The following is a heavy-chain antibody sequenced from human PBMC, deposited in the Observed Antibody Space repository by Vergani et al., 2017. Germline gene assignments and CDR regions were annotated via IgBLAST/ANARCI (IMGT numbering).Heavy chain of an antibody. V-gene: IGHV3-11*01. J-gene: IGHJ4*02. Sequence: QVQLVESGGGLVKPGGSLRLSCAASGFTFSDHYMSWVRQAPGKGLEWISYMSSGDSIYYADSVKGRFTISRDNAKNSLYLQMNSLRAEDMALYYCARNPGYSSGWYPDYWGQGTLVTVSS. D-gene: IGHD6-19*01. CDR2: MSSGDSI. CDR3: ARNPGYSSGWYPDY. CDR1: GFTFSDHY.